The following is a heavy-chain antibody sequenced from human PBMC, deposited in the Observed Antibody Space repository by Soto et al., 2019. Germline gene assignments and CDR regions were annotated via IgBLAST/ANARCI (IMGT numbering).Heavy chain of an antibody. CDR1: GFTFSSYA. CDR2: ISGSGGST. V-gene: IGHV3-23*01. Sequence: GGSLRLSCAASGFTFSSYAMSWVRQAPGKGLEWVSAISGSGGSTYYADSVKGRFTISRDNSKNTLYLQMNSLRAEDTAVYYCAKLIDGDLNYYYYMDVWGKGTTVTVSS. J-gene: IGHJ6*03. D-gene: IGHD4-17*01. CDR3: AKLIDGDLNYYYYMDV.